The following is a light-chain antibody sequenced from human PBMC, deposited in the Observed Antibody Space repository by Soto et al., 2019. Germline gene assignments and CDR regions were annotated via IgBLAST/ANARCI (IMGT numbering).Light chain of an antibody. CDR2: GAS. V-gene: IGKV3-20*01. Sequence: ETVLTQSPGTLSLSPGDRATLSCRASQSVSSSYLAWYQQKPGQAPRLLIYGASTRATGIPARFSGSGSGTEFTLTISRLEPEDFAVYYCQQYGSSPLTFGGGTKVDIK. CDR1: QSVSSSY. CDR3: QQYGSSPLT. J-gene: IGKJ4*01.